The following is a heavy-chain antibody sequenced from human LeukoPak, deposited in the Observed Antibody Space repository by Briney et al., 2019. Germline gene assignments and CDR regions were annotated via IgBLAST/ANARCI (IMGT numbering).Heavy chain of an antibody. CDR3: ARGGYTYGKLDDAFDI. CDR1: GYTFTGYY. J-gene: IGHJ3*02. CDR2: INPNSDGT. D-gene: IGHD5-18*01. Sequence: GASVKVSCKASGYTFTGYYMHWVRQAPGQGLEWMGWINPNSDGTNYAQKFQGRVTMTRDTFISTAYMELSRLRSDDTAVYYCARGGYTYGKLDDAFDIWGQGTMVTVSS. V-gene: IGHV1-2*02.